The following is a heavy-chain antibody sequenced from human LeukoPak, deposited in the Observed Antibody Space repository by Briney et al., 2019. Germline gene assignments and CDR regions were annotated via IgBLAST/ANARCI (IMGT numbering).Heavy chain of an antibody. Sequence: GGSLRLSCAASGFTFDDYAMHWVRQAPGKGLEWVSGISWNSGSIGYADSVKGRFTISRDNAKNSLYLQMNSLRAEDTAVYYCAREVRDDYGDYDGFDIWGQGTMVTVSS. CDR1: GFTFDDYA. D-gene: IGHD4-17*01. CDR3: AREVRDDYGDYDGFDI. V-gene: IGHV3-9*01. J-gene: IGHJ3*02. CDR2: ISWNSGSI.